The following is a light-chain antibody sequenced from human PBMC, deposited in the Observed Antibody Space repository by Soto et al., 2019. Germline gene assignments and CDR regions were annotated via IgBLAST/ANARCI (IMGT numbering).Light chain of an antibody. CDR2: GAS. V-gene: IGKV3-20*01. CDR3: QQYVSWT. CDR1: QSISTNH. Sequence: EIVLTQSPGTLSLSPGERATLSCRASQSISTNHLAWYQQKPGQAPGLLIYGASSRATGIPDRFSGSGSGTDFTLTISRLEPEDSAIYYCQQYVSWTFGQGTKVEIK. J-gene: IGKJ1*01.